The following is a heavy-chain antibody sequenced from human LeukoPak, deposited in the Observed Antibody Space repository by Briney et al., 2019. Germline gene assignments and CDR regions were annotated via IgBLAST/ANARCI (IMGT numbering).Heavy chain of an antibody. CDR3: ARDQGIAVVPPGFDY. V-gene: IGHV3-74*01. CDR1: KFSFTSYW. J-gene: IGHJ4*02. D-gene: IGHD6-19*01. CDR2: INPDGSRT. Sequence: GGSLRLSCAASKFSFTSYWMHWVRQAPGKGLVWVSRINPDGSRTNYADSVEGRFTISRDNAKNTLYLQMNSLRAEDTAVYYCARDQGIAVVPPGFDYWGQGTLVTVSS.